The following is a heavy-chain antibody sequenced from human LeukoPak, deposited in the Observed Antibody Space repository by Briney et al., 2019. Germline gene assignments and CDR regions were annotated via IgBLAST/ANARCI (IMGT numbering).Heavy chain of an antibody. V-gene: IGHV1-46*01. CDR3: ARELRGGGYKNLGYYYYGMDV. Sequence: ASVKVSCKASGYTFTSYYMHWVRQAPGQGLEWMGIINPSGGSTSYAQKFQGRVTMTRDTSTSTVYMELSSLRSEDTAVYYCARELRGGGYKNLGYYYYGMDVWGQGTTVTVSS. CDR1: GYTFTSYY. D-gene: IGHD5-24*01. J-gene: IGHJ6*02. CDR2: INPSGGST.